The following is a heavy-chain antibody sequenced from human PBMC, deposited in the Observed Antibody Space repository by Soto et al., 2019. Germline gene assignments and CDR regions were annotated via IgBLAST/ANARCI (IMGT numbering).Heavy chain of an antibody. CDR1: GFTFSSYA. D-gene: IGHD3-3*01. CDR3: ARALDFWSAYFDY. V-gene: IGHV3-23*01. Sequence: GGSLRLSCAASGFTFSSYAMSWVRQAPGKGLEWVSGISGSGSTTYYSDSVQGRFTISRDNSKNTLYLQMNSLRTEDTAVYYCARALDFWSAYFDYWGQGSLVTVSS. J-gene: IGHJ4*02. CDR2: ISGSGSTT.